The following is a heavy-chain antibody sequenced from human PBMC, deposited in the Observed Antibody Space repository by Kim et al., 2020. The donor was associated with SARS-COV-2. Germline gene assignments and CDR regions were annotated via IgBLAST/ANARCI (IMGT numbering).Heavy chain of an antibody. V-gene: IGHV3-33*01. Sequence: YYAESVRGRFSISRDDSKNTLYVQMDSLRDEDTAVYYCAREMAYTHYFDYWGQGTLVTVSA. J-gene: IGHJ4*02. CDR3: AREMAYTHYFDY. D-gene: IGHD2-8*01.